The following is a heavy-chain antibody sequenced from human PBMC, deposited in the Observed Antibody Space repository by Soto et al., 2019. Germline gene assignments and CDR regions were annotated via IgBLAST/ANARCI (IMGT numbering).Heavy chain of an antibody. CDR1: GGSMSSPNW. Sequence: QVRLQESGPGLVKPSGTLSLTCLVSGGSMSSPNWWSWVRPAPGKGLEWIAEMHHSGATNYNPSLKSRVIISIDKSKNQFSLNLSSVTAADTAVYYCATGSLYYYGSGGMWDSWGRGALVTVSS. CDR2: MHHSGAT. J-gene: IGHJ4*02. V-gene: IGHV4-4*02. D-gene: IGHD3-10*01. CDR3: ATGSLYYYGSGGMWDS.